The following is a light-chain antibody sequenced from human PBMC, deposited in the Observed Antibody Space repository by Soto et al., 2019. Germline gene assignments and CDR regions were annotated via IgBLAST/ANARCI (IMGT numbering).Light chain of an antibody. Sequence: DIQMTQSPSSLSASVGDRVTITCQASQDIGNSLNWYQQMPGKAPKLLIYAASDLHEGVPSRFSGSGSGTDFTFTISSLQPGDIATYHCQQYDDLPLTFGGGTKVE. CDR1: QDIGNS. CDR2: AAS. J-gene: IGKJ4*01. CDR3: QQYDDLPLT. V-gene: IGKV1-33*01.